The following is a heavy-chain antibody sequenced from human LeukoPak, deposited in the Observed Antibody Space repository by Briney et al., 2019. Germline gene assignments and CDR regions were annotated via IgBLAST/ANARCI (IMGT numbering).Heavy chain of an antibody. CDR2: INHSGST. D-gene: IGHD3-16*02. Sequence: SETLSLTCAVYGGSFSDFYWSWIRQSPGKGLEWIGEINHSGSTNYNPSLKSRVTISIDTSKNQFSLKLSSVPAADTAVYYCAKLGIKYDYVWGSYRSIPYYFDYWGQGTLVTVSS. CDR3: AKLGIKYDYVWGSYRSIPYYFDY. V-gene: IGHV4-34*01. CDR1: GGSFSDFY. J-gene: IGHJ4*02.